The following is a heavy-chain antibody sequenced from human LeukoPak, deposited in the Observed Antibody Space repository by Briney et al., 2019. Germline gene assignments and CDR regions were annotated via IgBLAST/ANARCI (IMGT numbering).Heavy chain of an antibody. D-gene: IGHD3/OR15-3a*01. CDR3: ASGLGPFDY. Sequence: PSETLSLTCTVSSGSISSGSYYWGWIRQPPGKGLEWIGTNYYSGSTYYNPSLKSRVTISVDTSKNQFSLKLSSVTAADTAVYYCASGLGPFDYWGQGTLVTVSS. CDR2: NYYSGST. J-gene: IGHJ4*02. CDR1: SGSISSGSYY. V-gene: IGHV4-39*01.